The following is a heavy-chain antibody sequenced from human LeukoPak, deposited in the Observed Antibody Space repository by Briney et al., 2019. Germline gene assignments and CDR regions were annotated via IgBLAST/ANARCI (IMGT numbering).Heavy chain of an antibody. V-gene: IGHV3-30*02. CDR1: GFTFSTSG. CDR3: ARVTPTQGTNWNDSDY. D-gene: IGHD1-1*01. CDR2: IRYDGSKK. Sequence: GGSLRLSCAASGFTFSTSGTHWVRQAPGKGLEWVGFIRYDGSKKYYADSVKGRFTISRDNSKNTLYLQMNSLRAEDTAVYYCARVTPTQGTNWNDSDYWGQGTLVTVSS. J-gene: IGHJ4*02.